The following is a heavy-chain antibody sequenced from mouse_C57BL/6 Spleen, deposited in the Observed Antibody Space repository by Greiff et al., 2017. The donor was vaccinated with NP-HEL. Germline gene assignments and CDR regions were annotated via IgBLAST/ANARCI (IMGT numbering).Heavy chain of an antibody. CDR1: GYTFTSYW. J-gene: IGHJ2*01. D-gene: IGHD3-2*02. V-gene: IGHV1-69*01. CDR2: IDPSDSYT. Sequence: QVQLQQPGAELVMPGASVKLSCKASGYTFTSYWMHWVKQRPGQGLEWIGEIDPSDSYTNSNQKFKGKSTLTVDKSSSTAYMQLSSLTSEDSAVYYCARGELRPLDYWGQGTTLTVSS. CDR3: ARGELRPLDY.